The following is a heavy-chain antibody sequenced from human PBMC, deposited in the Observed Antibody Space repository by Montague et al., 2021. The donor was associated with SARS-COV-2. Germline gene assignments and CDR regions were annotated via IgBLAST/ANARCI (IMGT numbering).Heavy chain of an antibody. CDR1: AGSFSDYS. D-gene: IGHD3-22*01. J-gene: IGHJ4*02. V-gene: IGHV4-34*01. Sequence: SETLSLTCAVYAGSFSDYSWTWISQPPGKGLEWIGEIIHRGSTNYNPSLKSRVTISVDTSKNQFSLKMTSVTAADTAVYYCGRGRQHINMVVVVVTGGEYYFDFWGQGTLVAVSS. CDR2: IIHRGST. CDR3: GRGRQHINMVVVVVTGGEYYFDF.